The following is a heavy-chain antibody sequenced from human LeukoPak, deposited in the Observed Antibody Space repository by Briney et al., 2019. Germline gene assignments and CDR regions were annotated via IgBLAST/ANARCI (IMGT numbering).Heavy chain of an antibody. CDR1: GFTVSSNY. J-gene: IGHJ1*01. Sequence: GGSLRLSCAASGFTVSSNYMSWVRQAPGKGLEWVSVIYSGGSTYYADSVKGRFTISRDNSKNTLYLQMNSLRAEDTAVYYCARNGCSSGICKTEWGQGTLVTVSS. CDR2: IYSGGST. V-gene: IGHV3-66*01. D-gene: IGHD2-2*01. CDR3: ARNGCSSGICKTE.